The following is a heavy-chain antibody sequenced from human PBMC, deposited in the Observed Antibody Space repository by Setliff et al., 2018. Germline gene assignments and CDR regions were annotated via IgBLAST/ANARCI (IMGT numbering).Heavy chain of an antibody. V-gene: IGHV3-23*01. D-gene: IGHD1-7*01. CDR1: GFTFDSHA. J-gene: IGHJ4*02. Sequence: GGSLRLSCAASGFTFDSHAMAWVRQAPGKGLEWVSGISASGGGTYYPDSVKGRFSISRDNSKNMLYLEVNSPRAEDTAVYYCVRRELQLRRYFDFWGQGTLVTVSS. CDR3: VRRELQLRRYFDF. CDR2: ISASGGGT.